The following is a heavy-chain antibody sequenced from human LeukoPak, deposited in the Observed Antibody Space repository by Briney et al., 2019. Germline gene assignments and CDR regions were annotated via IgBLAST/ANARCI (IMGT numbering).Heavy chain of an antibody. D-gene: IGHD2-2*01. CDR1: GFTFSSYA. CDR3: AKHSGYCSSTSCYYFDY. V-gene: IGHV3-23*01. Sequence: GGSLRLSCAASGFTFSSYAMSWVRQAQGKGLEWVSAISGSGGSTYYADSVKGRFTISRDNSKNTLYLQMNSLRAEDTAVYYCAKHSGYCSSTSCYYFDYWGQGTLVTVSS. CDR2: ISGSGGST. J-gene: IGHJ4*02.